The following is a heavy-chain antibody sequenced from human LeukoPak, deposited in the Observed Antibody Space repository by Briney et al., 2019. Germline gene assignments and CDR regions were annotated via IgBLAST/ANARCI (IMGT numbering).Heavy chain of an antibody. CDR2: ISYDGSNK. CDR1: GFTFSSYA. Sequence: GRSLRLSCAASGFTFSSYAMHWVRQAPGKGLEWVAVISYDGSNKYYADSVKGRFTISRDNSKNTLYLQMNSLRAEDTAVYYCASLLLQGGFGELFQTKRPDYWGQGTLVTVSS. J-gene: IGHJ4*02. D-gene: IGHD3-10*01. CDR3: ASLLLQGGFGELFQTKRPDY. V-gene: IGHV3-30-3*01.